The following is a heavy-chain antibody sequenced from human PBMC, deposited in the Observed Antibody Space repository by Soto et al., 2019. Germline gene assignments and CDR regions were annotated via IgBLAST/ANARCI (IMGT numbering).Heavy chain of an antibody. D-gene: IGHD6-13*01. CDR1: GGSISSGGYY. J-gene: IGHJ6*02. V-gene: IGHV4-31*03. Sequence: TLSLTCTVSGGSISSGGYYWSWIRQHPGKGLEWIGYIYYSGSTHYNPSLKSRVTISVDTSKNQFSLKLSSVTAADTAVYYCARDSSSWQGVYYGMDVWGQGTTVTVSS. CDR2: IYYSGST. CDR3: ARDSSSWQGVYYGMDV.